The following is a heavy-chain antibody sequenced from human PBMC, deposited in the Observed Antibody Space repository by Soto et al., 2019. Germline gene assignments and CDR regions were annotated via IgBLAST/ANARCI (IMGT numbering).Heavy chain of an antibody. CDR3: ASVYCSGGSCHLDY. Sequence: QVQLVESGGGVVQPGRSLRLSCAASGFTFSSYGMHWVRQAPGKGLEWVAVIWYDGSNKYYADSVKGRFTISRDNSKNTLYLQMNSLRAEDTAVYYCASVYCSGGSCHLDYWGQGTLVTVSS. CDR1: GFTFSSYG. J-gene: IGHJ4*02. CDR2: IWYDGSNK. D-gene: IGHD2-15*01. V-gene: IGHV3-33*01.